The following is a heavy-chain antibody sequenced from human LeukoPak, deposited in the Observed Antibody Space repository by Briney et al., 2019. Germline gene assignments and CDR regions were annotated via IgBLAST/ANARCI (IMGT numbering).Heavy chain of an antibody. CDR2: IYYSGST. V-gene: IGHV4-59*01. Sequence: SETLSLTCAVSGGSISSYYWNWIRQPPGKGLEWIGYIYYSGSTNYNPSLKSRVAISIDTSKNQLSLKPSSVTAADTAVYYCATDVRGLVPYYFDFWGQGTLVTVSS. J-gene: IGHJ4*02. CDR1: GGSISSYY. CDR3: ATDVRGLVPYYFDF. D-gene: IGHD3-10*02.